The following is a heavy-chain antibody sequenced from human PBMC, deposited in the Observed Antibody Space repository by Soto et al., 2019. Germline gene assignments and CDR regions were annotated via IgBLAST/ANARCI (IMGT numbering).Heavy chain of an antibody. V-gene: IGHV3-13*05. J-gene: IGHJ6*02. CDR2: IGAADDP. D-gene: IGHD4-4*01. Sequence: QLVESGGGLTQAGGSLRLSCVGSGFFFNNYDMHWVRQVRGKGLEWVSAIGAADDPYYSVSVKGRFIVSRDNPQKSFNLKMNTLRPAATALYFCPRAYTGNLPRRGDYYYALDVWGRGTTVTVSS. CDR1: GFFFNNYD. CDR3: PRAYTGNLPRRGDYYYALDV.